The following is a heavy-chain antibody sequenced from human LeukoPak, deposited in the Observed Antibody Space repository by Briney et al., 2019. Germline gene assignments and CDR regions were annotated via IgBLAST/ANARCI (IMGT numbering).Heavy chain of an antibody. D-gene: IGHD3-10*02. CDR3: AELGITMIGGV. Sequence: GGSLRLSCAASGFTFSSYSMNWVRQAPGKGLEWVSSISSSSSYIYYADSVKGRFTISRDNAKNSLSLQMNSLRAEDTAVYYCAELGITMIGGVWGKGTTVTISS. V-gene: IGHV3-21*01. CDR1: GFTFSSYS. J-gene: IGHJ6*04. CDR2: ISSSSSYI.